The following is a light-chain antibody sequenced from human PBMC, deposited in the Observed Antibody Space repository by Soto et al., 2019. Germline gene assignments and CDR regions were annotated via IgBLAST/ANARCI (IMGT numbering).Light chain of an antibody. Sequence: ALTQPASVSGSPGQSITISCTGTSSDVGNYNYVSWHQHHPGKAPKLMINDVSNRPSGVSSRFSGSKSGNTASLTISGLQAEDEADYYCSSYTSSDTYAFGTGTKVTVL. J-gene: IGLJ1*01. CDR2: DVS. CDR3: SSYTSSDTYA. V-gene: IGLV2-14*03. CDR1: SSDVGNYNY.